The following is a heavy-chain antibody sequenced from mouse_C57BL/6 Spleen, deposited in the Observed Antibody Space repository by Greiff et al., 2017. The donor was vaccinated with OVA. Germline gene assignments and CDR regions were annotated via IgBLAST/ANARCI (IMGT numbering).Heavy chain of an antibody. D-gene: IGHD1-1*01. CDR3: TTTVVDWYFDV. CDR1: GFNIKDDY. Sequence: DVKLQESGAELVRPGASVKLSCTASGFNIKDDYMHWVKQRPEQGLEWIGWIDPENGDTEYASKFQGKATITADTSSNTAYLQLSSLTSEDTAVYYCTTTVVDWYFDVWGTGTTVTVSS. J-gene: IGHJ1*03. V-gene: IGHV14-4*01. CDR2: IDPENGDT.